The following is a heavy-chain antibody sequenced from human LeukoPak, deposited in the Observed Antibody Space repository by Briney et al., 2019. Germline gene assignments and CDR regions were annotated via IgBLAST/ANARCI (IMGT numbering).Heavy chain of an antibody. CDR1: GFIVSDYS. CDR2: ISISTTYI. V-gene: IGHV3-21*01. J-gene: IGHJ6*03. D-gene: IGHD4-17*01. Sequence: GGSLRLSCAASGFIVSDYSMNWVRQAPGKGLEWDAPISISTTYIDYADSVKGRFTISRDNAKNSLYLQMNSLRAEDTAVYYCARVPTGGGVPYYMDVWGKGTTVTISS. CDR3: ARVPTGGGVPYYMDV.